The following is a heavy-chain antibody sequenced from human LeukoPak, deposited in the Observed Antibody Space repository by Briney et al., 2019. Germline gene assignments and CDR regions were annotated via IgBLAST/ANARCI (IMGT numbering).Heavy chain of an antibody. CDR2: INPNSGGT. Sequence: ASVKVSCKASGYTFTGYYMHWVRQAPGQGLEWMGRINPNSGGTNYAQKFQGRVTMTRDTSISTAYMELSRLRSDDTAVYCCARDLPYCSGGSCYSGAFDIWGRGTMVTVSS. CDR3: ARDLPYCSGGSCYSGAFDI. D-gene: IGHD2-15*01. CDR1: GYTFTGYY. V-gene: IGHV1-2*06. J-gene: IGHJ3*02.